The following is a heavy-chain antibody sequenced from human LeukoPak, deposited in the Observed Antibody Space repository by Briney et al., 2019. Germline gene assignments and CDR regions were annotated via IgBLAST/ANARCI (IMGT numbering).Heavy chain of an antibody. V-gene: IGHV3-21*01. D-gene: IGHD3-22*01. CDR3: AKDRVRRGYFDTSDY. CDR1: GFTLSHYG. CDR2: ISSIGYI. J-gene: IGHJ4*02. Sequence: KTGGSLRLSCAAFGFTLSHYGMNWVGQGPGKGLEWVSSISSIGYIYYADSVKGRFTPSRDNARNSLYLQMNSLRAEDTAVYYCAKDRVRRGYFDTSDYWGQGTLVTVSS.